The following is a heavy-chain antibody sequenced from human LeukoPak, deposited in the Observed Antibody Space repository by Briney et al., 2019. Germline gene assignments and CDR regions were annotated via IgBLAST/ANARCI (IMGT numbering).Heavy chain of an antibody. CDR2: INPNSGGT. CDR3: ARDGYSSSWPNYGMDV. Sequence: GASVKVSCKASGYTFTGYYMHWVRQAPGQGLEWIGWINPNSGGTNYAQKFQSRVTMTRDTSISTAYMELSRLRSDDTAVYYCARDGYSSSWPNYGMDVWGQGTTVTVSS. D-gene: IGHD6-13*01. CDR1: GYTFTGYY. J-gene: IGHJ6*02. V-gene: IGHV1-2*02.